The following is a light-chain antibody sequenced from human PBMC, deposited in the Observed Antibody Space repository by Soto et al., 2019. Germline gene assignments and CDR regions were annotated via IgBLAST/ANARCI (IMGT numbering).Light chain of an antibody. CDR1: QSVSSSY. J-gene: IGKJ1*01. Sequence: EIVLTQSPGTLSLSPGERATLSCRASQSVSSSYLAWYQQKPGQAPRLLIYGASSRATGIPDRFTGSWSGTDFTLTISRLEPEDFAVFYCHQYGSSPQTFGQGTKVEI. CDR2: GAS. CDR3: HQYGSSPQT. V-gene: IGKV3-20*01.